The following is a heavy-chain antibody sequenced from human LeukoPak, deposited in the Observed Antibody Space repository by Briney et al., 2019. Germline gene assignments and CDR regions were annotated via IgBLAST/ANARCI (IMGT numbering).Heavy chain of an antibody. CDR2: INHSGST. V-gene: IGHV4-34*01. D-gene: IGHD5-24*01. J-gene: IGHJ5*02. Sequence: SETLSLTCAVYGGSFSGYYWSWIRQPPGKGLEWIGEINHSGSTNYNPSLKSRVTISVDTSKNQLSLELSSVTAADTAVYYCARAVRDGYNNWFDPWGQGTLVTVSS. CDR3: ARAVRDGYNNWFDP. CDR1: GGSFSGYY.